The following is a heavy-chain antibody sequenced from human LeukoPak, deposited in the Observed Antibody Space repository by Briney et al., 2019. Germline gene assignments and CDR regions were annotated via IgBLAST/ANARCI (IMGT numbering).Heavy chain of an antibody. D-gene: IGHD3-22*01. V-gene: IGHV1-2*02. J-gene: IGHJ4*02. Sequence: ASVKVSCKASGYTFTGYYMHWVQQAPGQGLEWMGWINPNSGGTNYAQKFQGRVTMTRDTSISTAYMELSRLRSDDTAVYYCAREKRQTYYYDSSGYYNYNYFDYWGQGTLVTVSS. CDR3: AREKRQTYYYDSSGYYNYNYFDY. CDR2: INPNSGGT. CDR1: GYTFTGYY.